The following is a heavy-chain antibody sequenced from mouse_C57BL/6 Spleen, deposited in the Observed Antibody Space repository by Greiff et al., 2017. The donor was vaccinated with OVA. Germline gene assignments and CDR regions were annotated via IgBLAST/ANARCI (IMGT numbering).Heavy chain of an antibody. CDR1: GYTFTSYW. CDR3: ARGWSNYAMDY. J-gene: IGHJ4*01. Sequence: VKLQQPGAELVRPGTSVKLSCKASGYTFTSYWMHWVKQRPGQGLEWIGVIDPSDSYTNYNQKFKGKATLTVDTSSSTAYMQLSSLTSEDSAVYYCARGWSNYAMDYWGQGTSVTVSS. CDR2: IDPSDSYT. V-gene: IGHV1-59*01. D-gene: IGHD1-1*02.